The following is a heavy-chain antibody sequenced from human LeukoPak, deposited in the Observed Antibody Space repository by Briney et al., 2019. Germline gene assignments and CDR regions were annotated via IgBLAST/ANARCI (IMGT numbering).Heavy chain of an antibody. J-gene: IGHJ3*02. CDR1: GGSISSSSYY. Sequence: SETLSLTCTVSGGSISSSSYYWGWIRQPPGKGLEWIGSIYHSGSTYYNPSLKSRVTISVDTSKNQFSLKLSSVTAADTAVYYCASPQPTYYYDSSGYQSDAFDIWGQGTMVTVSS. CDR3: ASPQPTYYYDSSGYQSDAFDI. V-gene: IGHV4-39*07. CDR2: IYHSGST. D-gene: IGHD3-22*01.